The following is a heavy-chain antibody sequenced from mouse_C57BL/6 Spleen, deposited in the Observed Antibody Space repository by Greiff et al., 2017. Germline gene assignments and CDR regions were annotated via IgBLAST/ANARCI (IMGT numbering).Heavy chain of an antibody. Sequence: EVQGVESGGGLVKPGGSLKLSCAASGFTFSSYAMSWVRQTPEKRLEWVATISDGGSYTYYPDNVKGRFIISRDNAKNKLYLKMSHLKSEDTALYYCARSYDSNYFFAYWGQGTLGTGSA. V-gene: IGHV5-4*01. D-gene: IGHD2-5*01. CDR2: ISDGGSYT. CDR1: GFTFSSYA. CDR3: ARSYDSNYFFAY. J-gene: IGHJ3*01.